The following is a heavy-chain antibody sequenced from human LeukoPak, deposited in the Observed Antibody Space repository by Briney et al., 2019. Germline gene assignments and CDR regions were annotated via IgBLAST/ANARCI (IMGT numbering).Heavy chain of an antibody. CDR2: ISGGSETT. CDR1: GFTFNNYA. V-gene: IGHV3-23*01. Sequence: GGSLRLSCAAFGFTFNNYAMNWVRQAPGKGLEWVSSISGGSETTYYADSAKGRFTISRDNSQNTLYLQMNSLRAEDTAVYYCARDYADYVGYFFFDYWGQGTLVTVSS. D-gene: IGHD4-17*01. CDR3: ARDYADYVGYFFFDY. J-gene: IGHJ4*02.